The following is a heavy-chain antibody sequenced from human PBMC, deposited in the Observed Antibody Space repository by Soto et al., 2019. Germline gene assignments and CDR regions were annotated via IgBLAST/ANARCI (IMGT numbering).Heavy chain of an antibody. D-gene: IGHD4-17*01. CDR1: GGSISSYY. Sequence: LSLTCTVSGGSISSYYWSWIRQPPGKGLEWIGYIYYSGSTNYNPSLKSRVTISVDTSKNQFSLKLSSVTAADTAVYYCARDGDDYGDYGAYFDYWGQGTLVTVSS. CDR3: ARDGDDYGDYGAYFDY. CDR2: IYYSGST. V-gene: IGHV4-59*01. J-gene: IGHJ4*02.